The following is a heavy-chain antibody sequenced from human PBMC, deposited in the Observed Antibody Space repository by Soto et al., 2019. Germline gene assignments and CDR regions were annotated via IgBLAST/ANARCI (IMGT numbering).Heavy chain of an antibody. D-gene: IGHD3-10*01. Sequence: SETLSLTCAVYGGSFSGYYWSWIRQPPGKGLEWIGEINHSGSTNYNPSLKSRVTISVDTSKNQFSLKLSSVTAADTAVYYCARHYYGSGSYYKWFDPWGQGTPVTVSS. J-gene: IGHJ5*02. CDR2: INHSGST. CDR3: ARHYYGSGSYYKWFDP. CDR1: GGSFSGYY. V-gene: IGHV4-34*01.